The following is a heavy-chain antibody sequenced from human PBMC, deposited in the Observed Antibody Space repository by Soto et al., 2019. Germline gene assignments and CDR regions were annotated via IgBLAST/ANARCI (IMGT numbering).Heavy chain of an antibody. CDR1: GYTFTNYG. V-gene: IGHV1-18*01. CDR3: ARGVCSGSYYKQYNWFDP. D-gene: IGHD3-10*02. CDR2: INVYNGNT. J-gene: IGHJ5*02. Sequence: ASVKVSCKAAGYTFTNYGISWVRQAPGQGLEWMGWINVYNGNTKYAQKVQGRVTMTTDTSTSTAYMELRSLRSDDTAVYYCARGVCSGSYYKQYNWFDPWGQGTLVTVSS.